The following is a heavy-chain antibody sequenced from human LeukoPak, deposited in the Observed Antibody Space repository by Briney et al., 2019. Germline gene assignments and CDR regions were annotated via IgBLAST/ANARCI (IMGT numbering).Heavy chain of an antibody. Sequence: SSETLSLTCAVYGGSFSGYYWIWIRHPPGKGLEWIGELNHSGSTNYNPSLKSRVTISVDTSKNQFSLKLSSVTAADTAVYYCARLGYCSSTSCYGHPHYYYYMDVWGKGTTVTVSS. CDR3: ARLGYCSSTSCYGHPHYYYYMDV. CDR1: GGSFSGYY. V-gene: IGHV4-34*01. CDR2: LNHSGST. D-gene: IGHD2-2*01. J-gene: IGHJ6*03.